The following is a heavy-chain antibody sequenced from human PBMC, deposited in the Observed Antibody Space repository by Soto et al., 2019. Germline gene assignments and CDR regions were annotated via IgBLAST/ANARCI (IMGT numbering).Heavy chain of an antibody. CDR1: GFTFSSYA. J-gene: IGHJ5*02. CDR3: ARDSGVEQWLANWFDP. V-gene: IGHV3-21*01. CDR2: ISSSSSYI. Sequence: PGGSLRLSCAASGFTFSSYAMSWVRQAPGKGLEWVSSISSSSSYIYYADSVKGRFTISRDNAKNSLYLQMNSLRAEDTAVYYCARDSGVEQWLANWFDPWGQGTLVTVSS. D-gene: IGHD6-19*01.